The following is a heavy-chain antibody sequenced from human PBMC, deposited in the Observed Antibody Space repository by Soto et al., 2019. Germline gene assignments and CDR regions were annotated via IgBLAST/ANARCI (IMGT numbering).Heavy chain of an antibody. CDR2: IYPGDSDT. D-gene: IGHD6-13*01. V-gene: IGHV5-51*01. J-gene: IGHJ4*02. Sequence: GGSLKIFCKGFGYSLTRYLVGWVGQMPGKGLEWMGIIYPGDSDTRYSPSFQGQVTISADKSISTAYLQWSSLKASDTAMYYCARPPSDSSSDYWGQGTLVTVSS. CDR1: GYSLTRYL. CDR3: ARPPSDSSSDY.